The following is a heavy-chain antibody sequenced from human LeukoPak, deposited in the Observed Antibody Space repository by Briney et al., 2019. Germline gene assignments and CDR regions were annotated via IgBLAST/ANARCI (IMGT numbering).Heavy chain of an antibody. CDR1: GFTFSSYE. CDR3: ARFGWGYCSSTSCYTFPYYGMDV. Sequence: PGGSLRLSCAASGFTFSSYEMNWVRKAPGKGLEWVSYISSSGSTIYYADSVKGRFTISRDNAKNSLYLQMNSLRAEDTAVYYCARFGWGYCSSTSCYTFPYYGMDVWGQGTTVTVSS. J-gene: IGHJ6*02. V-gene: IGHV3-48*03. CDR2: ISSSGSTI. D-gene: IGHD2-2*02.